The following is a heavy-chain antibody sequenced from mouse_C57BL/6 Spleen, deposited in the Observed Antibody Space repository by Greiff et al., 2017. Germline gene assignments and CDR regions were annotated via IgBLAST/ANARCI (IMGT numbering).Heavy chain of an antibody. CDR3: ARRITSGFDY. CDR1: GYTFTSYW. D-gene: IGHD2-4*01. CDR2: IDPSDSYT. V-gene: IGHV1-59*01. J-gene: IGHJ2*01. Sequence: VQLQQSGAELVRPGTSVKLSCTASGYTFTSYWMPWVKQRPGQGLEWIGVIDPSDSYTNYPQKFKGQATLTVDTSSSTAYMQLSSLTSEDSAVYYCARRITSGFDYWGQGTTVTVSS.